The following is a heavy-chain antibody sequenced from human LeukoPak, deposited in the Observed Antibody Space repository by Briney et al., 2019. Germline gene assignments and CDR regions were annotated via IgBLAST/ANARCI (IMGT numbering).Heavy chain of an antibody. CDR1: VYTLRSYT. J-gene: IGHJ4*02. D-gene: IGHD6-19*01. Sequence: GGSLRLSCAASVYTLRSYTMHWVPQAPGKGREWVAVISSDGNTKYYAGSVKGRFILSRDNPENTVALQMNSLITEDTAVYNCARVSSSGSRSPFDYWGQGTLVSVSS. CDR3: ARVSSSGSRSPFDY. V-gene: IGHV3-30-3*01. CDR2: ISSDGNTK.